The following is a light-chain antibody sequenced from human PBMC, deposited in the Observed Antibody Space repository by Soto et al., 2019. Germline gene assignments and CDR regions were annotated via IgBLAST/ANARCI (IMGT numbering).Light chain of an antibody. J-gene: IGKJ1*01. Sequence: EIVLTQSPGTLSLSRGERATLSCRASQSVSSSSLAWYQQKRGRAPRLLIYGASSRATGVPDRFSGSGSGTDFTLTISRLEPEDLAVYYCQQYGSSPWTFGQGTKVDLK. CDR3: QQYGSSPWT. CDR1: QSVSSSS. V-gene: IGKV3-20*01. CDR2: GAS.